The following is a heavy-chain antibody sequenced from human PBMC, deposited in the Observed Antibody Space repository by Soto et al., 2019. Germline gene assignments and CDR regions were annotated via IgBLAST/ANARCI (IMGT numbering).Heavy chain of an antibody. D-gene: IGHD2-21*01. CDR3: ERDPPRYFTSSPEGAGL. CDR2: LNPKTGDT. CDR1: GYTFTDSH. V-gene: IGHV1-2*02. J-gene: IGHJ4*02. Sequence: QVQLVQSGTEVKKPGASVKVSCKASGYTFTDSHIHWVRQASGQGLEWLGWLNPKTGDTNYPQKFQGRITMTRDTSMSTAYMELTNLTSDDTAVYYCERDPPRYFTSSPEGAGLWGQGTLVTVSS.